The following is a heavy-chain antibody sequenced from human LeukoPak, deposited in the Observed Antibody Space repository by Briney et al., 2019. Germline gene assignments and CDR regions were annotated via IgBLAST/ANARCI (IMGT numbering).Heavy chain of an antibody. CDR1: GYSFTSYW. Sequence: GESLKISCKGSGYSFTSYWIGWVRQMPGKGLEWMGIIYPGDSDTRHSPSFQGQVTISADKSISTAYLQWSSLKASDTAMYYCARRLGYCTGGSCWTFDYWGQGTLVTVSS. D-gene: IGHD2-15*01. J-gene: IGHJ4*02. CDR2: IYPGDSDT. V-gene: IGHV5-51*01. CDR3: ARRLGYCTGGSCWTFDY.